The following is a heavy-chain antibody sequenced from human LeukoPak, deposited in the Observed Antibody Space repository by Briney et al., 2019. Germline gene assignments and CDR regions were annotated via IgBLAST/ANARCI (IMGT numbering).Heavy chain of an antibody. CDR3: VLMNGAHDSFDI. D-gene: IGHD1-1*01. Sequence: GASVKVSCKASGGTFSSYAISWVRQAPGQGLEWMGGIIPIFGTANYAQKFQGKVTITRDTSASTAYMELSSLRSEDTAVYYCVLMNGAHDSFDIWGQGTMVTVSS. CDR2: IIPIFGTA. J-gene: IGHJ3*02. V-gene: IGHV1-69*05. CDR1: GGTFSSYA.